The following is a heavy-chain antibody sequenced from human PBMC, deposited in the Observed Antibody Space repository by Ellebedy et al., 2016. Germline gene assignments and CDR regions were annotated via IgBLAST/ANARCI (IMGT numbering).Heavy chain of an antibody. D-gene: IGHD6-19*01. CDR2: ISDSGATT. V-gene: IGHV3-23*01. J-gene: IGHJ4*01. CDR1: GSTFRNSA. CDR3: AGRGIASAWYGPDS. Sequence: GGSLRLSCAASGSTFRNSAMSWVRQAPGKGLEWVSGISDSGATTYYADSVKGRFTISRDNSINKVYLEMHNLRGEDTAVYYCAGRGIASAWYGPDSWGPGTLITVSS.